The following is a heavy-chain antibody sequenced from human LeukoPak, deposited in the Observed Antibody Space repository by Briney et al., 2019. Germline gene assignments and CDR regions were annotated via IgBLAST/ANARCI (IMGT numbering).Heavy chain of an antibody. V-gene: IGHV1-8*03. CDR3: ARIPRATVIRERVFRD. CDR1: GYTFTRYD. Sequence: GASVKVSCKASGYTFTRYDINWVRQATGQGLEWMGWMNPNSGNTGYAQKFKDRVTITRNTSKNTDYMEMSRLRPEDTAVYYCARIPRATVIRERVFRDCGQGTLVTVSS. J-gene: IGHJ4*02. D-gene: IGHD1-1*01. CDR2: MNPNSGNT.